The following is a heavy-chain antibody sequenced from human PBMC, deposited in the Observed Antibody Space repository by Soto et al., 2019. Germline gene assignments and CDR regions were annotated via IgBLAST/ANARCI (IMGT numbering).Heavy chain of an antibody. Sequence: QVQLVESGGGVVQPGRSLRLSCAASGFTFSSYGMHWVRQAPGKGLEWVAVISYDGSNKYYADSVKGRFTISRDNSKNPLYLQMNSLRAGDTAVYYCATLMRVVVIDNTPPPGAFDIWGQGTMVTVSS. J-gene: IGHJ3*02. D-gene: IGHD3-22*01. CDR1: GFTFSSYG. CDR3: ATLMRVVVIDNTPPPGAFDI. CDR2: ISYDGSNK. V-gene: IGHV3-30*03.